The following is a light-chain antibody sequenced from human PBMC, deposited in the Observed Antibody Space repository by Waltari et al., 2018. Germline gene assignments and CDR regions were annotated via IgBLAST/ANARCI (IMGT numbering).Light chain of an antibody. Sequence: DLVMTQSPLSLPVSPGERASISCRSSQRLLHSDGYNYLDWYLQKPGQSPQLLIFLCSRRASGVPDRFSGSGSGTHFTLRISRVEAEDAGVYYCMQALQTWTFGQGTTVEI. V-gene: IGKV2-28*01. CDR3: MQALQTWT. CDR2: LCS. J-gene: IGKJ1*01. CDR1: QRLLHSDGYNY.